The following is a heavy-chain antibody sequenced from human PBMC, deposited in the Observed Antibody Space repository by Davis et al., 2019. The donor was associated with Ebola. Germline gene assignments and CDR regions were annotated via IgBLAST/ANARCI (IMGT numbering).Heavy chain of an antibody. Sequence: GESLKISCKGSGYTFTNYGIGWVRQMPGKGLEWMGIIYPGDSDTRYSPSFQGQVTISADKSISTAYLQWSSLKASDTAMYYCARHSAFDCSGGSCYSNYYYGMDVWGQGTTVTVSS. CDR1: GYTFTNYG. D-gene: IGHD2-15*01. CDR3: ARHSAFDCSGGSCYSNYYYGMDV. V-gene: IGHV5-51*01. CDR2: IYPGDSDT. J-gene: IGHJ6*02.